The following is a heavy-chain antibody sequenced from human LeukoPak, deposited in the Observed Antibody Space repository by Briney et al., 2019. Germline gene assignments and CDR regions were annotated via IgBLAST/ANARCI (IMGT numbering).Heavy chain of an antibody. J-gene: IGHJ5*02. CDR3: ARDPPDIVVVVAATGVDFDP. CDR1: GGTFSSYA. CDR2: TIPILGIA. Sequence: SVKVSCKAPGGTFSSYAISWVRQAPGQGLEWMGRTIPILGIANYAQKFQGRVTITADKSTSTAYMELSSLRSEDTAVYYCARDPPDIVVVVAATGVDFDPWGQGTLVTVSS. D-gene: IGHD2-15*01. V-gene: IGHV1-69*04.